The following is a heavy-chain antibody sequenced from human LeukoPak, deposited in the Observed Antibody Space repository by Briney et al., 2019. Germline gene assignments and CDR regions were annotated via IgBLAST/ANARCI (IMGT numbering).Heavy chain of an antibody. Sequence: GGSLRLSCAASGFTFSSYAMTWVRQAPGKGLEWVSGISGSGGSTYYADSVKGRFTISRDNSKNTLYLQMNSLRAEDTAVYYCAKDWGNYYDTSGYPKFDYWGQGTLVTVSS. CDR3: AKDWGNYYDTSGYPKFDY. D-gene: IGHD3-22*01. CDR1: GFTFSSYA. CDR2: ISGSGGST. J-gene: IGHJ4*02. V-gene: IGHV3-23*01.